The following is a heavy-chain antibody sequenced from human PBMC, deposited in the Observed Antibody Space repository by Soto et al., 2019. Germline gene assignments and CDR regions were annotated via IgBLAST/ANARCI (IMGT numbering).Heavy chain of an antibody. CDR2: IKSKTDGGTT. D-gene: IGHD2-21*01. J-gene: IGHJ1*01. CDR1: GFTFSNAW. V-gene: IGHV3-15*01. Sequence: EVQLVESGGGLVKPGGSLRLSCAASGFTFSNAWMSWVRQAPGKGLEWVGRIKSKTDGGTTDYAAPVKGRFTISRDDSKNTLYLQMNSLKNEDTAVYYCTTSHIVVVPPPGYFQHWGQGTLVTVAS. CDR3: TTSHIVVVPPPGYFQH.